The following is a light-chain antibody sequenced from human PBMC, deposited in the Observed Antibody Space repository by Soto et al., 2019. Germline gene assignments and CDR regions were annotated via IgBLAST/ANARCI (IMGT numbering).Light chain of an antibody. CDR2: VERTGRY. V-gene: IGLV4-60*03. CDR3: ETWDSNTHVV. Sequence: QSVLTQSSSASASLGSSVKLTCTLSSGHNTYTIAWHQQQPGKAPRFLMKVERTGRYNKVSGVPDRFSGSSSGADRYLTISYLQSEDEADYYFETWDSNTHVVFGGGTQLTVL. CDR1: SGHNTYT. J-gene: IGLJ2*01.